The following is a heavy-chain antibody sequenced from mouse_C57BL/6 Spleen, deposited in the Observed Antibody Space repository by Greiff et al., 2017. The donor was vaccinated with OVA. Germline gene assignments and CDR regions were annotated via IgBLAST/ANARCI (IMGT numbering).Heavy chain of an antibody. J-gene: IGHJ4*01. CDR2: IYPGDGDT. CDR3: ASLPSYGYAMDY. CDR1: GYAFSSSW. V-gene: IGHV1-82*01. D-gene: IGHD2-10*02. Sequence: QVQLQQSGPELVKPGASVKISCKASGYAFSSSWMNWVKQRPGKGLEWIGRIYPGDGDTNYNGKFKGKATLTADKSSSTAYMQLSSLTSEDSAVYFCASLPSYGYAMDYWGQGTSVTVSS.